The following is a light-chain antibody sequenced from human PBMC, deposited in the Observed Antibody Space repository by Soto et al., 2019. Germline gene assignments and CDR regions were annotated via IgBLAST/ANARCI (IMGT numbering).Light chain of an antibody. V-gene: IGKV1-5*03. CDR3: QQYNSYS. Sequence: IQMTQSPSTLSPSVGDRVTITCRASRSLQTWLAWYQQKPGKVPKLLIYQASSLQNGVPARFIGSGSGTEFTLTISSLQPDDVATYYCQQYNSYSFGQGTRWIS. CDR1: RSLQTW. CDR2: QAS. J-gene: IGKJ1*01.